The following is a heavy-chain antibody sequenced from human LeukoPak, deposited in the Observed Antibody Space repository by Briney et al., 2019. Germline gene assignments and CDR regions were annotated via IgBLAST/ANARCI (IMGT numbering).Heavy chain of an antibody. CDR2: ISYDGSNK. V-gene: IGHV3-30*03. CDR3: ARAANYYDSSGYHTAPDY. CDR1: GFTFSSHS. J-gene: IGHJ4*02. Sequence: PGGSLRLSCAASGFTFSSHSMNWVRQAPGKGLEWVAVISYDGSNKYYADSVKGRFTISRDNSKNTLYLQMNSLRAEDTAVYYCARAANYYDSSGYHTAPDYWGQGTLVTVSS. D-gene: IGHD3-22*01.